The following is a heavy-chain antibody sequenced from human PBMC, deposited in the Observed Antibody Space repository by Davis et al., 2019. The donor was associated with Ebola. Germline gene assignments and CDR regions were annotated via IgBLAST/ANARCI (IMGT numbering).Heavy chain of an antibody. J-gene: IGHJ6*03. CDR2: IWYDGSKK. V-gene: IGHV3-33*01. CDR1: YG. Sequence: YGMHWVRQAPGKGLEWVGLIWYDGSKKYYADSVKGRFTISRDNSKNTMYLQMNSLRAEDTAVYSCARSPSGYYYYMDVWGKGTTVTVSS. D-gene: IGHD6-6*01. CDR3: ARSPSGYYYYMDV.